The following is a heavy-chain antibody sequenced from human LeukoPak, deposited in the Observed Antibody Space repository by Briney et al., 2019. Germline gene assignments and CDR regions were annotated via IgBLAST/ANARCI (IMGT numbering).Heavy chain of an antibody. Sequence: GGSLRLSCAASGFTFSDYYMSWIRQAPGKGLEWVSAISGSGGSTYYADSVKGRFTISRDNSKNTLYLQMSSLRVEDTGVYYCARRGAVAGTEDYWGQGTLVTVSS. CDR3: ARRGAVAGTEDY. V-gene: IGHV3-23*01. CDR2: ISGSGGST. D-gene: IGHD6-19*01. J-gene: IGHJ4*02. CDR1: GFTFSDYY.